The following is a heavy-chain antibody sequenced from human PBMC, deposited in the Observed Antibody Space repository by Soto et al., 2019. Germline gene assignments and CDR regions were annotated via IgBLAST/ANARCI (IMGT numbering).Heavy chain of an antibody. CDR3: ARLSRDYDFWSGYYIPHYYYYGMDV. CDR1: GGSISSGGYY. D-gene: IGHD3-3*01. Sequence: SSETLSLTCTVSGGSISSGGYYWSWIRQHPGKGLEWIGYIYYSGSTYYNPSLKSRVTISVDTSKNQFSLKLSSVTAADTAVYYCARLSRDYDFWSGYYIPHYYYYGMDVWGQGTTVTVSS. CDR2: IYYSGST. V-gene: IGHV4-31*03. J-gene: IGHJ6*02.